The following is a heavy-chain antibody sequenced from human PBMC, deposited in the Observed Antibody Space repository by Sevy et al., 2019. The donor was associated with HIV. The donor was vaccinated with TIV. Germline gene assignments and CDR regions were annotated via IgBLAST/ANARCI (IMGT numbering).Heavy chain of an antibody. J-gene: IGHJ5*02. D-gene: IGHD3-3*01. Sequence: SETLSLTCTVSGGSISSSSYYWGWIRQPPGKGLEWIGSIYYSGSTYYNPSLKSRVTISVDTSKNQFSLKLSSVTAAEPAVYYCAGQGLVRDYDFWSGYYRRWFDPWGQGTLVTVSS. CDR2: IYYSGST. CDR1: GGSISSSSYY. CDR3: AGQGLVRDYDFWSGYYRRWFDP. V-gene: IGHV4-39*01.